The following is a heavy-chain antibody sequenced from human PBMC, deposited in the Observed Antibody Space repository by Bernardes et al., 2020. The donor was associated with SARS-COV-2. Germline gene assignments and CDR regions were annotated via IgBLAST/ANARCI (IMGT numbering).Heavy chain of an antibody. CDR1: GYIFTAYY. CDR2: IDPNSGST. J-gene: IGHJ6*02. Sequence: ASVKVSCKASGYIFTAYYIHWVRQAPGQGLEWMGWIDPNSGSTNYAQKFQGRVTMTRDTSISTAYMELSRLRSDDTALFYCARERWNTAGPYYYGMDVWGQGTTLTVSS. D-gene: IGHD5-18*01. V-gene: IGHV1-2*02. CDR3: ARERWNTAGPYYYGMDV.